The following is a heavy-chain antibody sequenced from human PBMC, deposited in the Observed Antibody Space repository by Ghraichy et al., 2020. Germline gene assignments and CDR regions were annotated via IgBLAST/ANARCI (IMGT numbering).Heavy chain of an antibody. D-gene: IGHD3-10*01. V-gene: IGHV4-34*01. CDR3: ARPAITMVRGVIMY. CDR1: GGSFSGYY. J-gene: IGHJ4*02. Sequence: SQTLSLTCAVYGGSFSGYYWSWIRQPPGKGLEWIGEIKHSGSTNYNPSLKSRVTISVDTSKNQFSLKLSSVTAADTAVYYCARPAITMVRGVIMYWGQGTLVTVSS. CDR2: IKHSGST.